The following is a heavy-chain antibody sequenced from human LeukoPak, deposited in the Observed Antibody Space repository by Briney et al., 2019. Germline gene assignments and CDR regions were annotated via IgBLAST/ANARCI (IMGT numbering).Heavy chain of an antibody. J-gene: IGHJ5*02. CDR3: ARGVPAAIRRPGNWFDP. Sequence: PGGSLRLSCAASGFTFSSHSMNWVRQAPGKGLEWVSYISSSSSTIYYADSVKGRFTISRDNAKNSLYLQMNSLRAEDTAVYYCARGVPAAIRRPGNWFDPWGQGTLVTVSS. CDR2: ISSSSSTI. V-gene: IGHV3-48*01. CDR1: GFTFSSHS. D-gene: IGHD2-2*02.